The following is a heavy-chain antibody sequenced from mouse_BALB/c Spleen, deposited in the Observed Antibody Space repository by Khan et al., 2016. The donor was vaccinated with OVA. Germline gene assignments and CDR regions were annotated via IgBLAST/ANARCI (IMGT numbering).Heavy chain of an antibody. CDR1: GFTFSGFG. D-gene: IGHD2-2*01. CDR3: ARTGYDYVDY. Sequence: EVELVESGGGLVQPGGTRKLSCAASGFTFSGFGMHWVRQAPEKGLEWVACISSGTNTISYADTVKGRFTLSRDTPTKTLFLPMTSLRSEDTAMYFCARTGYDYVDYRGGGTTHTVAS. V-gene: IGHV5-17*02. CDR2: ISSGTNTI. J-gene: IGHJ2*01.